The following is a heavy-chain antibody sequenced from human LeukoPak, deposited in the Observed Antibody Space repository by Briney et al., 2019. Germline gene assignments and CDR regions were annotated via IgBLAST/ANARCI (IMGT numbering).Heavy chain of an antibody. V-gene: IGHV3-30*18. Sequence: PGGSLRLSCAASGFTFSSYSMNWVRQAPGKGLEWVAVISYDGSNKYYADSVKGRFTISRDNSKNTLYLQMNSLRAGDTAVYYCAKGILYYDFWSGPRYWGQGTLVTVSS. D-gene: IGHD3-3*01. J-gene: IGHJ4*02. CDR2: ISYDGSNK. CDR3: AKGILYYDFWSGPRY. CDR1: GFTFSSYS.